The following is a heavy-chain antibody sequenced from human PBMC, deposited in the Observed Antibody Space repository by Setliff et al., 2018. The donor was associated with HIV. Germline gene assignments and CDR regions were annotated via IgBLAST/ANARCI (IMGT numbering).Heavy chain of an antibody. V-gene: IGHV4-39*01. J-gene: IGHJ6*03. Sequence: PSETLSLTCTVSGGSLGNSNYYWGWIRQPPGKGLEWIGSMSYSGSTYYNPSLKSRVTISVDTSKRHFFLKLRSVTAADTAVYYCARQWAERVMDVWGNGTTVTVSS. CDR1: GGSLGNSNYY. CDR3: ARQWAERVMDV. D-gene: IGHD1-26*01. CDR2: MSYSGST.